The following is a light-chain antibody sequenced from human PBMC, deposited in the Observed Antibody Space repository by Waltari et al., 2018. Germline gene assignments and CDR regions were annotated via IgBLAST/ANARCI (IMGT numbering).Light chain of an antibody. J-gene: IGKJ1*01. CDR3: QQYNSYSWT. V-gene: IGKV1-5*03. CDR2: KAC. Sequence: DIQMTQSPSTLSASVGDRVTITCRASQSISSWLAWDQQKPGKAPKLLIYKACSLERGVPSRFSVRGSGTEFTLTISSLQPDDFATYYCQQYNSYSWTFGQGTKVEIK. CDR1: QSISSW.